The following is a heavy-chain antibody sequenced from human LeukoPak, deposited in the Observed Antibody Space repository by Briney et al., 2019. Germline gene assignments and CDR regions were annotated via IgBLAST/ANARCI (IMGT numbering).Heavy chain of an antibody. CDR3: ARGGYYGSGNDFRFDP. Sequence: SETLSLTCTVSGYSISSGYYWSWIRQSPGKGLECIGYIHYTGSTNYNPSLKSRVTISVETSKNQFSLKLKSVTAADTAVYYCARGGYYGSGNDFRFDPWGQGTLVTVSS. J-gene: IGHJ5*02. V-gene: IGHV4-61*01. CDR2: IHYTGST. CDR1: GYSISSGYY. D-gene: IGHD3-10*01.